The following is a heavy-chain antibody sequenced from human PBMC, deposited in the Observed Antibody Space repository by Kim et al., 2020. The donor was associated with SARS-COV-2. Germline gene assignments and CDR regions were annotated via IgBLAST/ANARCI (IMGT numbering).Heavy chain of an antibody. V-gene: IGHV1-46*01. CDR2: INTSDGIT. Sequence: ASVKVSCKASGYTFTSYFMHWVRQAPGQGLEWMGIINTSDGITNYAQKFQGRVTMTRDTSTSTVYMELSSLRPEDTAVYYCTKYSGRNPLDYWGQGTLVT. D-gene: IGHD1-26*01. CDR3: TKYSGRNPLDY. CDR1: GYTFTSYF. J-gene: IGHJ4*02.